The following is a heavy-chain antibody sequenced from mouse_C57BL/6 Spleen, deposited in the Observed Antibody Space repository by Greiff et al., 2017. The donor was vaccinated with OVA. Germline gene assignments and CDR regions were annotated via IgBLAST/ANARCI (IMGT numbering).Heavy chain of an antibody. CDR3: TTNEADAMDY. CDR1: GFNIKDDY. Sequence: VQLKQSGAELVRPGASVKLSCTASGFNIKDDYMHWVKQRPEQGLEWIGWIDPENGDTEYASKFQGKATITADTSSNTAYLQLSSLTSEDTAVYYCTTNEADAMDYWGQGTSVTVSS. J-gene: IGHJ4*01. V-gene: IGHV14-4*01. D-gene: IGHD3-2*02. CDR2: IDPENGDT.